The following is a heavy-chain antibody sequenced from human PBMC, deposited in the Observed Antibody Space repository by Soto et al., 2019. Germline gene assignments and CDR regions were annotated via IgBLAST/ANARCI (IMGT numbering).Heavy chain of an antibody. CDR2: ISAYNGET. CDR3: ARMVRGSNIDYYHYMDV. D-gene: IGHD3-10*01. V-gene: IGHV1-18*01. CDR1: GYTFTSHG. Sequence: QVQLVQSGAEVKKPGASVKVSCKASGYTFTSHGISWVRQAPGQGLEWMGWISAYNGETNYAQKLPGRVTVTTDTSPSTAYMELRSLRSEDTAVYYCARMVRGSNIDYYHYMDVWGKGTTVTVSS. J-gene: IGHJ6*03.